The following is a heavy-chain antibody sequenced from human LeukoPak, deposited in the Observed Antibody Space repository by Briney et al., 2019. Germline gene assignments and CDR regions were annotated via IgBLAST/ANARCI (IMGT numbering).Heavy chain of an antibody. CDR2: IDNSGST. J-gene: IGHJ4*02. CDR3: ARGRITIFGVVNPHFDY. V-gene: IGHV4-59*01. Sequence: SETLSLTCTVSGGSLSSYYWSWIRQPPRKGLEWIGYIDNSGSTNSNPSLKSRVTMSVDTFNNQFSLKLSSVTAADTAVYYCARGRITIFGVVNPHFDYWGQGTLVTVSS. D-gene: IGHD3-3*01. CDR1: GGSLSSYY.